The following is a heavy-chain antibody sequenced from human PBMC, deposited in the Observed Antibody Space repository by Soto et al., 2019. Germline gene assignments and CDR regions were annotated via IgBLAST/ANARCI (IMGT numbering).Heavy chain of an antibody. CDR1: GGTLSSYA. J-gene: IGHJ4*02. D-gene: IGHD6-19*01. CDR3: ARFGSGWRYLFDY. Sequence: SVKVSCKASGGTLSSYAISWLRQAPGPGREWVGGIIPIFGTGNYAQKFQGRVTITADETTRKAYMELRSLGSEDTAVYYCARFGSGWRYLFDYWGQGTLVTVSS. CDR2: IIPIFGTG. V-gene: IGHV1-69*13.